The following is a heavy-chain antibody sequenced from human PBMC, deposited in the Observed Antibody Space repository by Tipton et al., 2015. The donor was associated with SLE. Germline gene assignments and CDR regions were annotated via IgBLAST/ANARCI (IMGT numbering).Heavy chain of an antibody. Sequence: SLRLSCVASGFTFVDFTRPLVSQAPGKGLEWVGLFGWNGARTDYADSVRGRITISRDNSKNSLHLQMNSLTTEDTALYYCAKDIGVGEAFDSWGLGTLVTVSS. CDR2: FGWNGART. CDR1: GFTFVDFT. V-gene: IGHV3-43*01. D-gene: IGHD3-3*01. CDR3: AKDIGVGEAFDS. J-gene: IGHJ4*02.